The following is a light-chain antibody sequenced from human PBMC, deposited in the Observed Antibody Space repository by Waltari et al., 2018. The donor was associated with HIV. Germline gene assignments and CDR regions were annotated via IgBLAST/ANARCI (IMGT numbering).Light chain of an antibody. CDR1: ALSKRY. J-gene: IGLJ1*01. CDR2: RDN. V-gene: IGLV3-25*03. CDR3: QVADSSGTYV. Sequence: SSYLTQPPSVSVSPGQTARITCSGEALSKRYVFWYQQKPGQAPVMVIYRDNERPSGIPERFSGSRSETTVTLSISGVQAEDEADYYCQVADSSGTYVFGTGTKVTVL.